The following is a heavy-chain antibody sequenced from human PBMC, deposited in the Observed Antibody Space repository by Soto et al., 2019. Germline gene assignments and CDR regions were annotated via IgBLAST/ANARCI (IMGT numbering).Heavy chain of an antibody. J-gene: IGHJ4*02. Sequence: VLLVESGGALVKPGESLRLSCAVSGFTFSAYWMHWVRQVPGKGLTWVSRISDDGSTATYADSVKGRFIISRDNAKNTLYLEMNTMRADDSGLYYCARGPRVSSTGTGAHWGRGTLVTVSS. V-gene: IGHV3-74*01. CDR1: GFTFSAYW. D-gene: IGHD1-1*01. CDR3: ARGPRVSSTGTGAH. CDR2: ISDDGSTA.